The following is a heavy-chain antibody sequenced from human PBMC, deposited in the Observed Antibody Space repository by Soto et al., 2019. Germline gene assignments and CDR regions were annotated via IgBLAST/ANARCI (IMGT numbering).Heavy chain of an antibody. CDR3: ARGYSYGAIDY. V-gene: IGHV4-59*01. J-gene: IGHJ4*02. CDR2: IYYSGST. Sequence: HVQLQESGPGLVKPSETLSLTCTVPGGSISSYYWSWIRQPPGKGLEWIGYIYYSGSTNYTPSLKSRVTISVDTSKNQFSLKLSSVPAADTAVYYCARGYSYGAIDYWGQGTLVTVSS. CDR1: GGSISSYY. D-gene: IGHD5-18*01.